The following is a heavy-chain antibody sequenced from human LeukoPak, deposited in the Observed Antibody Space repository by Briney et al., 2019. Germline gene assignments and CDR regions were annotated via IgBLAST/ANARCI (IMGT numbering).Heavy chain of an antibody. D-gene: IGHD6-13*01. V-gene: IGHV3-21*01. CDR1: GFTFSTYN. Sequence: AGGSLRLSCAVSGFTFSTYNMTWVRQAPGKGLEWVSSITSRGTYIYYSESVRGRFTTSRDNAKDSLSLQMNSLRAEDTAVYYCARDLPPTAAPDHLPEYWGRGTLVTVSS. J-gene: IGHJ4*02. CDR3: ARDLPPTAAPDHLPEY. CDR2: ITSRGTYI.